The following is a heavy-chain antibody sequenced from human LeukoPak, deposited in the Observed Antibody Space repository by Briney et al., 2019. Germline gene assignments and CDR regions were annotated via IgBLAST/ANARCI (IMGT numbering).Heavy chain of an antibody. D-gene: IGHD3-22*01. Sequence: GGSLRLSCAASGFTFSDYSMKWVRQAPGKGLEWVSYISSRGTYKHYADSVKGRFAISRDNAKNSLHLQMDSLRADDTAVYYCARGAPGNYDTSGYIFYWGQGILVAVSS. CDR2: ISSRGTYK. CDR3: ARGAPGNYDTSGYIFY. CDR1: GFTFSDYS. J-gene: IGHJ4*02. V-gene: IGHV3-21*01.